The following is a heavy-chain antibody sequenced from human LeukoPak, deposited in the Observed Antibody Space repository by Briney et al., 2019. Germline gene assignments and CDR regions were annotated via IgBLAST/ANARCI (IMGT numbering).Heavy chain of an antibody. J-gene: IGHJ5*02. CDR3: ARGGIASRPSCWFDP. Sequence: PSQTLSLTCTVSGGSISSGSYYWSWIRQPPGKGLEWIGSIYHSGSSYYNPSLKSRVTISVDTSKNQFSLKLSSVTAADTAVYYCARGGIASRPSCWFDPWGQGTQVTVSS. CDR2: IYHSGSS. V-gene: IGHV4-39*07. CDR1: GGSISSGSYY. D-gene: IGHD6-6*01.